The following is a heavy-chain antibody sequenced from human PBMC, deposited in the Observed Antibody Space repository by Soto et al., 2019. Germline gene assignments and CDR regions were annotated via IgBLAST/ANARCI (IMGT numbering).Heavy chain of an antibody. D-gene: IGHD6-13*01. CDR2: IYYSGST. Sequence: PSETLSLTCTVSGGSISSSYWSWIRQPPGKGLEWIGYIYYSGSTYYNSSLKSRLFMSLDTSKNQFSLQLTSVTAADTAVYYCATVRSRWNIDYWGQGTLVTVSS. V-gene: IGHV4-59*04. J-gene: IGHJ4*02. CDR3: ATVRSRWNIDY. CDR1: GGSISSSY.